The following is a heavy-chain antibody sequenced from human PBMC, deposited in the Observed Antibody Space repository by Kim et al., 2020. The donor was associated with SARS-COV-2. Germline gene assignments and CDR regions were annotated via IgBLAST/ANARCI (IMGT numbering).Heavy chain of an antibody. CDR3: AREVVTGNGGLKY. V-gene: IGHV3-74*01. Sequence: GGSLRLSCAASGFTFSDYWMHWVRQTPGKGLVCVSRISIDGSVTTYADSVKGRFTISRDNAKNMLFLQMKSLRDEDTAVYYCAREVVTGNGGLKYWGQGTLLTVSS. CDR1: GFTFSDYW. D-gene: IGHD2-21*02. CDR2: ISIDGSVT. J-gene: IGHJ4*02.